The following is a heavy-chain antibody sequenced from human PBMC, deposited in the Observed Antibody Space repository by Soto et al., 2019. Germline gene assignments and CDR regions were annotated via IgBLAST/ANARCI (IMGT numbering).Heavy chain of an antibody. D-gene: IGHD5-12*01. CDR3: ARFGYTTEAH. V-gene: IGHV3-21*01. J-gene: IGHJ4*02. CDR2: ISSSSSYI. CDR1: GFTFSSYT. Sequence: EVRLVESGGGLVKPGGSLRLSCAASGFTFSSYTMIWVRQAPGKGLEWVSSISSSSSYIYYADSVKGRFTISRDNAKNPLSLQMNSLRAEDTAVYYCARFGYTTEAHWGQGTLVTVSS.